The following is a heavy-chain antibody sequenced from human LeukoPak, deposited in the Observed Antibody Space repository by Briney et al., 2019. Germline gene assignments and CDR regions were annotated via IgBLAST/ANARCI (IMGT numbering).Heavy chain of an antibody. Sequence: SETLSLTCTVSGGSISSGGYYWSWIRQHPGKGLEWIGYIYYSGSIYYNPSLKSRVTISVDTSKNQFSLKLSSVTAADTAVYYCARDTAAATVDYWGQGTLVTVSS. J-gene: IGHJ4*02. V-gene: IGHV4-31*03. CDR3: ARDTAAATVDY. CDR1: GGSISSGGYY. D-gene: IGHD6-13*01. CDR2: IYYSGSI.